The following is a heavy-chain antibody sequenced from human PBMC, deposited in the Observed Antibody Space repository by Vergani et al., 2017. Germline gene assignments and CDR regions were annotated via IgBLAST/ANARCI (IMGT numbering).Heavy chain of an antibody. CDR2: IDPSDSYT. CDR1: GYSFTSYW. CDR3: ARRRETLATEGMDV. J-gene: IGHJ6*02. V-gene: IGHV5-10-1*03. Sequence: EVQLVQSGAEVKTPGESLRISCKGSGYSFTSYWISWVRQMPGKGLEWMGRIDPSDSYTNYSPSFQGHVTITADKSISTAYLQGSSLKASDTAMYYCARRRETLATEGMDVWGQGTTVTVSS. D-gene: IGHD5-12*01.